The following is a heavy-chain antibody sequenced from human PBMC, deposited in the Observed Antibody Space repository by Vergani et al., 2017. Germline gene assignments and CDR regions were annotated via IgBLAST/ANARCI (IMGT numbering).Heavy chain of an antibody. V-gene: IGHV3-30*18. CDR3: AKAGIAVAGFDY. CDR1: GFTFSSYG. D-gene: IGHD6-19*01. Sequence: QVQLVESGGGVVQPGRSLRLSCAASGFTFSSYGMHWVRQAPGKGLEWVAVISYDGSNKYYADSVKGRFTISRDNSKNTLDLQMNSLRAEDTAVYYCAKAGIAVAGFDYWGQGTLVTVSS. J-gene: IGHJ4*02. CDR2: ISYDGSNK.